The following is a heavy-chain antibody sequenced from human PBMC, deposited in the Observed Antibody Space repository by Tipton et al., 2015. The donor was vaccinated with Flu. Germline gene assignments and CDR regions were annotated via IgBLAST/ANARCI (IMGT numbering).Heavy chain of an antibody. Sequence: SLRLSCAASGFPFRDCGMHWVRLVPGEGLEWVAFIRHDESDKYYADSVKGRFTISRDNSKNALYLLISSLRPEDTAVYYCAKDGWDTSGWYPFDYWGQGTLVTVSA. CDR2: IRHDESDK. J-gene: IGHJ4*02. CDR3: AKDGWDTSGWYPFDY. D-gene: IGHD6-19*01. V-gene: IGHV3-30*02. CDR1: GFPFRDCG.